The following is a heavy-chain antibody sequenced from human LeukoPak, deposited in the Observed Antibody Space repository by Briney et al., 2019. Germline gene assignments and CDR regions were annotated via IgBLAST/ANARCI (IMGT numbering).Heavy chain of an antibody. V-gene: IGHV1-2*02. CDR1: GYTFTGYY. CDR2: INPNSGGT. Sequence: GASVKVSCKASGYTFTGYYMHWVRQAPGQGLEWMGWINPNSGGTNYAQKFQGRVTMTRDTSISTAYMELSRLRSDDTAVYYCARNPHRKGYGDYGYYYYMDVWGKGTTVTVSS. J-gene: IGHJ6*03. CDR3: ARNPHRKGYGDYGYYYYMDV. D-gene: IGHD4-17*01.